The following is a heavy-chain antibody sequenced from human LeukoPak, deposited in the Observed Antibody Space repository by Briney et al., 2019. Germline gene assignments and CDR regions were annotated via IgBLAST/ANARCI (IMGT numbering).Heavy chain of an antibody. CDR2: INPNSGGT. CDR3: ARAVLGWVSRGPSDA. CDR1: GYTFTGYY. D-gene: IGHD1-26*01. J-gene: IGHJ5*02. V-gene: IGHV1-2*02. Sequence: GASVKVSCKASGYTFTGYYIHWVRQAPGQGLEWMGWINPNSGGTNNAQKFQGRVTMTRDTSINTAYMELNSLGSDDTALYYCARAVLGWVSRGPSDAWGRGTLVAVSS.